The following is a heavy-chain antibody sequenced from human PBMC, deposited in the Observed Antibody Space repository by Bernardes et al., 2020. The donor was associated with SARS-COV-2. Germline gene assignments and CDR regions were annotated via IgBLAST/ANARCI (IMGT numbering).Heavy chain of an antibody. V-gene: IGHV3-74*01. CDR1: GFSVSSYC. CDR3: TRDTFGPSDT. CDR2: ITPDGTTT. J-gene: IGHJ5*02. Sequence: GYLRLSWSASGFSVSSYCMHWVRHAPGKGLVWVARITPDGTTTNYAASVKGRFTITRDNAKNTLFLHMNSLRDEDTAVYYCTRDTFGPSDTWGQGTLVTVSS. D-gene: IGHD3-10*01.